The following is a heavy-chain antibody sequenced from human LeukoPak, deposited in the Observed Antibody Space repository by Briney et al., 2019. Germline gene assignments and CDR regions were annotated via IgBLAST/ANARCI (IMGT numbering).Heavy chain of an antibody. CDR3: AKSTSGLWAPGAFDI. V-gene: IGHV3-9*01. Sequence: GGSLRLSCVTSGFTFDDYAMHWVRQAPGKGLEWVSGISWNSGSIGYADSVKGRFTISRDNAKNSLYLQMNSLRAEDTALYYCAKSTSGLWAPGAFDIWGQGTMVTVSS. CDR1: GFTFDDYA. CDR2: ISWNSGSI. J-gene: IGHJ3*02. D-gene: IGHD6-19*01.